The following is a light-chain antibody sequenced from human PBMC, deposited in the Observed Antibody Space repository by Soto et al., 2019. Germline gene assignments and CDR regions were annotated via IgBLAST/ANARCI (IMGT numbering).Light chain of an antibody. CDR2: STD. V-gene: IGLV1-44*01. Sequence: QSVLTQPPSASGTPGQRVTISASGSSSNIGSNTVTWYQQLPGTAPKLLIYSTDERPSGVPDRFSGSKSGTSASLAISGLQSEEEADYYCATWDDSRNAYVFGAGTKVIV. J-gene: IGLJ1*01. CDR1: SSNIGSNT. CDR3: ATWDDSRNAYV.